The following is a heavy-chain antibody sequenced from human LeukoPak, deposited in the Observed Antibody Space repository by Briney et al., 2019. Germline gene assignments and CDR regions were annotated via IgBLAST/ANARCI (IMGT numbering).Heavy chain of an antibody. CDR1: GYTFTGYY. CDR3: ARLTEQQLAHFDY. CDR2: ISPNSGGT. J-gene: IGHJ4*02. V-gene: IGHV1-2*02. Sequence: ASVKVSCKASGYTFTGYYMHWVRQAPGQGLEWMGWISPNSGGTNYAQKFQGRVTMTRDTSISTAYMELSRLRSDDTAVYYCARLTEQQLAHFDYWGQGTLVTVSS. D-gene: IGHD6-13*01.